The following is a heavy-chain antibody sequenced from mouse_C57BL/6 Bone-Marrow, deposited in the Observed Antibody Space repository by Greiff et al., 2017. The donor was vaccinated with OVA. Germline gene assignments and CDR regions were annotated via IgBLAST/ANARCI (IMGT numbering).Heavy chain of an antibody. D-gene: IGHD2-4*01. V-gene: IGHV1-59*01. CDR1: GYTFTSYW. CDR3: AREDYDYLYYAMDY. J-gene: IGHJ4*01. CDR2: IDPSDSYT. Sequence: QVQLQQPGAELVRPGTSVKLSCKASGYTFTSYWMHWVKQRPGQGLEWIGVIDPSDSYTNYNQKFKGNATLTVDTSSSTAYMQLSSLTSEDSAVYYCAREDYDYLYYAMDYWGQGTSVTVSS.